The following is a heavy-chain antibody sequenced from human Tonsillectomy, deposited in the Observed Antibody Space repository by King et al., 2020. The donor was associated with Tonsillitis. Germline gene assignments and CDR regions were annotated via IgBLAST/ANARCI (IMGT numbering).Heavy chain of an antibody. V-gene: IGHV4-34*01. J-gene: IGHJ6*03. CDR1: GGSFSGYY. CDR3: ARGRRDYGSGRPHYYMDV. D-gene: IGHD3-10*01. Sequence: VQLQQWGAGLLKPSETLSLTCAVYGGSFSGYYWSWIRQPPGKGLEWIGEINHSGSTNYNPSLKSRVTISVDTSKNQFSLKLSSVTAADTAVYYCARGRRDYGSGRPHYYMDVWGKGTTVTVSS. CDR2: INHSGST.